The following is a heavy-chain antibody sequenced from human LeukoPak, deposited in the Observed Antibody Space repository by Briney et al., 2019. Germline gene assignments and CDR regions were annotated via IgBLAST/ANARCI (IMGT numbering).Heavy chain of an antibody. CDR1: GYTFTSYA. D-gene: IGHD3-10*01. CDR3: ARDRVVRGVINYYYYYMDV. J-gene: IGHJ6*03. V-gene: IGHV1-69*05. CDR2: IIPIFGTA. Sequence: SVKVSCKASGYTFTSYAISWVRQAPGQGLEWMGRIIPIFGTANYAQKFQGRVTITTDESTSTAYMELSSLRSEDTAVYYCARDRVVRGVINYYYYYMDVWGKGTTVTVSS.